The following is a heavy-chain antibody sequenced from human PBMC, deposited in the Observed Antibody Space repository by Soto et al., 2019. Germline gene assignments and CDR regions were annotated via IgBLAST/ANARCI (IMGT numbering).Heavy chain of an antibody. D-gene: IGHD3-3*02. CDR3: ARHSLALRKNNWFDP. V-gene: IGHV4-39*01. J-gene: IGHJ5*02. CDR1: GDSIISSDFY. CDR2: IFYLGSS. Sequence: PSETLSLTCTVSGDSIISSDFYWGWVRQPPGKGLEWIGSIFYLGSSYYNPSLKSRVTMSVDTSKSQFSLRLRSVTAADTALYFCARHSLALRKNNWFDPWGQGIMVT.